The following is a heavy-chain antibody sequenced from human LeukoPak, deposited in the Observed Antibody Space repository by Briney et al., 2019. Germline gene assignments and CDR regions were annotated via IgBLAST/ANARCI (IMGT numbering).Heavy chain of an antibody. D-gene: IGHD6-6*01. J-gene: IGHJ4*02. CDR1: GYTFTGYY. V-gene: IGHV1-2*02. Sequence: GASVKVSCKASGYTFTGYYMHWVRQAPGQGLEWMGWINPNSGGTNYAQKFQGRVTMTRDTSISTAYMELSRLRSDDTVVYYCARVAYSSSPLDYWGQGTLVTVSS. CDR2: INPNSGGT. CDR3: ARVAYSSSPLDY.